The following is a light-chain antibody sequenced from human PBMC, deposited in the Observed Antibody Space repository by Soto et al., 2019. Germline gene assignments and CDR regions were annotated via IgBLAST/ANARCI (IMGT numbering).Light chain of an antibody. Sequence: DIVMTQSADSLDVSLGERATINCKSSQSVLYSSNNKNYLAWYQQKPGQPPKLLIYWASTRESGVPDRFSGSGSGTDFTLTISSLQAEDVAVYYCQQYYSTPHFGQGTKLEIK. J-gene: IGKJ2*01. V-gene: IGKV4-1*01. CDR2: WAS. CDR3: QQYYSTPH. CDR1: QSVLYSSNNKNY.